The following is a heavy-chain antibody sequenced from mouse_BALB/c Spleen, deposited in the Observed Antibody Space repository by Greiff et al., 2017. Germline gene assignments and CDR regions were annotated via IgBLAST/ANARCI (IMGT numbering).Heavy chain of an antibody. CDR3: TGGAYYRYDEYYYAMDY. CDR1: GYTFTSYW. Sequence: VQLQQSGAELVKPGASVKMSCKASGYTFTSYWMHWVKQRPGQGLEWIGAIYPGNSDTSYNQKFKGKAKLTAVTSTSTAYMELSSLTNEDSAVYYCTGGAYYRYDEYYYAMDYWGQGTSVTVSS. V-gene: IGHV1-5*01. D-gene: IGHD2-14*01. CDR2: IYPGNSDT. J-gene: IGHJ4*01.